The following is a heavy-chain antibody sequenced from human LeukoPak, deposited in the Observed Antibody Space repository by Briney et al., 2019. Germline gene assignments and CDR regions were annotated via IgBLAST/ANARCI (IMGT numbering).Heavy chain of an antibody. Sequence: QPGGSLRLSCAASGFTFSSYAMSWVRQAPGKGLEWVSAISGSGGRTYYEDPVKGRFTNSRDNSKNTVYLQMNSLRAEDTAVYYCARERYSSGWFDYWGQGTLVTVSS. CDR2: ISGSGGRT. D-gene: IGHD6-19*01. CDR1: GFTFSSYA. V-gene: IGHV3-23*01. CDR3: ARERYSSGWFDY. J-gene: IGHJ4*02.